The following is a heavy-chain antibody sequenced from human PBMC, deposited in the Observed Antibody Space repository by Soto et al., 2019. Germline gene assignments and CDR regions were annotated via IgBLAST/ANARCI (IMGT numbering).Heavy chain of an antibody. V-gene: IGHV3-21*01. CDR2: ISSNSAYI. J-gene: IGHJ5*02. CDR3: TRDASRDSSARGWFDP. CDR1: GFTFRSFT. D-gene: IGHD6-13*01. Sequence: GALRLSCAASGFTFRSFTMNWVRQAPGKGLEWVSTISSNSAYIYYTDALRGRFTISRDNAKNSLHLQMNSLRAEDTAVYYCTRDASRDSSARGWFDPWGPGTLVTVS.